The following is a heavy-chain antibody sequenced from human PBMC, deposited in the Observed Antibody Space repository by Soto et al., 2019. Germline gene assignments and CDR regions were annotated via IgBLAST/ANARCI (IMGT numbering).Heavy chain of an antibody. D-gene: IGHD2-15*01. V-gene: IGHV3-30*18. CDR2: ISYDGTNK. J-gene: IGHJ6*02. CDR1: GFTFSSYG. Sequence: QVQLVESGGGVVQPGRSLRLSCAASGFTFSSYGMHWVRQAPGKGLEWVAIISYDGTNKYYADSVKGRFTISRDDSKNTLYLQMNSLRAEDTAVYYCANVGHGGLYYYYYGMGVWGQGTTVTVSS. CDR3: ANVGHGGLYYYYYGMGV.